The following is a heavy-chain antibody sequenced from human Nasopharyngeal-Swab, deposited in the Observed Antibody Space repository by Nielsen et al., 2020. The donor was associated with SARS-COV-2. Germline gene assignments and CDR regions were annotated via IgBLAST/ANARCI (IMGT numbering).Heavy chain of an antibody. CDR1: GFTFSSYG. CDR3: AKDQWGDTWSSDAFDI. Sequence: GGSLRLSCAASGFTFSSYGMHWVRQAPGQGLEWVSVISYDGSNKYYADSVKGRFTIPRDNSKNTLYLQMNSLRAEGTAVYYCAKDQWGDTWSSDAFDIWGQGTMVTVSS. J-gene: IGHJ3*02. CDR2: ISYDGSNK. D-gene: IGHD1-26*01. V-gene: IGHV3-30*18.